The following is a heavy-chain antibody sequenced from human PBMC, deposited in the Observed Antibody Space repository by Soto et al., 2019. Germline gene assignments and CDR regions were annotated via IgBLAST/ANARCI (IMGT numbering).Heavy chain of an antibody. CDR2: ISWNSGSI. CDR1: GFTFDDYA. J-gene: IGHJ6*02. CDR3: AKYGGDGSGSDTDLAGGRDV. Sequence: GGSLRLSCAVSGFTFDDYAMHWVRQAPGKGLEWVSGISWNSGSIGYAESVKGRFTISRDNARNSRYLQMNDLRAEDTALYHCAKYGGDGSGSDTDLAGGRDVWGQGTTVTVSS. D-gene: IGHD3-10*01. V-gene: IGHV3-9*01.